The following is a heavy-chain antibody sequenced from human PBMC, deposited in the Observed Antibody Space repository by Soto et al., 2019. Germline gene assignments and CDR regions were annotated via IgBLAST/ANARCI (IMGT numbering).Heavy chain of an antibody. CDR3: AKDRMGAGVRGYFDY. J-gene: IGHJ4*02. Sequence: QVQLVESGGGVVQPGKSLRLSCAGSGFTLSSYAMAWVRQAPGKGLGGVAVISYVGSNKYYADSVKGRFTISRDNSKNTLYLQMSSLRADDTAVYYCAKDRMGAGVRGYFDYWGQGTLVTVSS. V-gene: IGHV3-30*18. CDR2: ISYVGSNK. D-gene: IGHD3-10*01. CDR1: GFTLSSYA.